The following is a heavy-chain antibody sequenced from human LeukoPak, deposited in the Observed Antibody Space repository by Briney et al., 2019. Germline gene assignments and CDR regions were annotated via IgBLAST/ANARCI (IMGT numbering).Heavy chain of an antibody. D-gene: IGHD1-26*01. CDR1: GGSISNNY. CDR2: IYTSGST. Sequence: SETLSLTCTVSGGSISNNYWSWIRQPPGKGLEWIGYIYTSGSTNYNPSLMSRGTISVDTSKNQFSLMLNSVTAADTAVYYCARHGLKLVGASTIYFDNWGRGILVTVSS. V-gene: IGHV4-4*09. J-gene: IGHJ4*02. CDR3: ARHGLKLVGASTIYFDN.